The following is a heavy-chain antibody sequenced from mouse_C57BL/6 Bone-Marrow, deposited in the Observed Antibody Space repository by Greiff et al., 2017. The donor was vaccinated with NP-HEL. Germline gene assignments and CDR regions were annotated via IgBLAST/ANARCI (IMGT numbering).Heavy chain of an antibody. V-gene: IGHV2-2*01. Sequence: VQLQESGPGLVQPSQSLSITCTVSGFSLTSYGVHWVRQSPGKGLEWLGVIWSGGRTDYNAAFISRLSISKDNSKSQVFFKMNSLQADDTAIYYCARKRGGYYWFAYWGQGTLVTVSA. J-gene: IGHJ3*01. CDR2: IWSGGRT. D-gene: IGHD2-3*01. CDR1: GFSLTSYG. CDR3: ARKRGGYYWFAY.